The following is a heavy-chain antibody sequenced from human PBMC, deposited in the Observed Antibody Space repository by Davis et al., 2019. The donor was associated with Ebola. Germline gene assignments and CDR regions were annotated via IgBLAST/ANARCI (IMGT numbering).Heavy chain of an antibody. CDR2: ISYDGSNK. Sequence: GESLKISCAASGFSFNNYGMHWVRQAPGRGLEWVAVISYDGSNKYYADSVKGRFTISRDNSKNTLYLQMNSLRAEDTAVYYCAKVELRGYWGQGTLVTVSS. D-gene: IGHD1-7*01. J-gene: IGHJ4*02. CDR1: GFSFNNYG. CDR3: AKVELRGY. V-gene: IGHV3-30*18.